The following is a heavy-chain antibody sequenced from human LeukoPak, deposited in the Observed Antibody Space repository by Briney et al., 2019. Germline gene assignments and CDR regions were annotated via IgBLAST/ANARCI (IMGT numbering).Heavy chain of an antibody. Sequence: GGSLRLSCEASGFTFSTYGMHWVRQAPGEGLEWMAVISSDGSSYYYADSVRGRFTISRDNSKNTLYLQMNSLRVEDTAVYYCAKAPLAYRTSGSYACGMDVWGQGTTVAVSS. CDR3: AKAPLAYRTSGSYACGMDV. J-gene: IGHJ6*02. V-gene: IGHV3-30*18. D-gene: IGHD3-10*01. CDR2: ISSDGSSY. CDR1: GFTFSTYG.